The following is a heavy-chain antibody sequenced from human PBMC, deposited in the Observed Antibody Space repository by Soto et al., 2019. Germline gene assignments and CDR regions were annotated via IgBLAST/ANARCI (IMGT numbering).Heavy chain of an antibody. Sequence: PGGSLRLSCAASGFTFSSYAMSWVRQAPGKGLEWVSAISGSGGSTYYADSVKGRFTISRDNSKNTLYLQMNSLRAEDTAVYYCAKSSETGAPYYYYGMDVWGQGTTVTVSS. CDR3: AKSSETGAPYYYYGMDV. D-gene: IGHD6-6*01. CDR1: GFTFSSYA. V-gene: IGHV3-23*01. J-gene: IGHJ6*02. CDR2: ISGSGGST.